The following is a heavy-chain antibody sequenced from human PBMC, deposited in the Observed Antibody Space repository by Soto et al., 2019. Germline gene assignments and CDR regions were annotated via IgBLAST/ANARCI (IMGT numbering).Heavy chain of an antibody. CDR1: GGSISSYY. Sequence: QVQLQESGPGLVKPSETLSLTCTVSGGSISSYYWSWIRQPPGKGLERIGYIYYSGSTNYNTSLKSRVTISVDTSKNQFSLKLSSVTAADTAVYYCERLWGWSVEYWGQGTLVTVSS. D-gene: IGHD3-16*01. CDR2: IYYSGST. CDR3: ERLWGWSVEY. V-gene: IGHV4-59*08. J-gene: IGHJ4*02.